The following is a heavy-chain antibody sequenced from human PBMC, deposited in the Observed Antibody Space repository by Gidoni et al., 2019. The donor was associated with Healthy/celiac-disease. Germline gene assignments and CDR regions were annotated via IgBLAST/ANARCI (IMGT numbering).Heavy chain of an antibody. CDR2: IRSKAYGGTT. Sequence: EVQLVASGGGLVQPVRSLRLSCTASGFTFGDYAMSWVSQAPGKGLEWVGFIRSKAYGGTTEYAASVKGRFTISRDDSKSIAYLQMNSLKTEDTAVYYCTRVGATENFDYWGQGTLVTVSS. J-gene: IGHJ4*02. V-gene: IGHV3-49*04. CDR1: GFTFGDYA. D-gene: IGHD1-26*01. CDR3: TRVGATENFDY.